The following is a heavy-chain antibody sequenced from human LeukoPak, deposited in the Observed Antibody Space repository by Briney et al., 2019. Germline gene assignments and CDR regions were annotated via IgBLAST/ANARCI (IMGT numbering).Heavy chain of an antibody. J-gene: IGHJ4*02. CDR2: INPNSGGT. D-gene: IGHD1-26*01. Sequence: GASVKVSCKASGYTFTSYAMNWVRQAPGQGLEWMGWINPNSGGTNYAQKFQGRVTMTRDTSISTAYMELSRLRSDDTAVYYCARGTKWELHFDYWGQGTLVTVSS. CDR3: ARGTKWELHFDY. CDR1: GYTFTSYA. V-gene: IGHV1-2*02.